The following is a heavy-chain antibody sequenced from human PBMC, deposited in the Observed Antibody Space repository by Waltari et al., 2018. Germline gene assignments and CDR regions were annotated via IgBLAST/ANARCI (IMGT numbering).Heavy chain of an antibody. Sequence: QVQLVQSGAEVRKPGASVKVSCQASGYNFRTYDINRVRQAPGQGLEWMGWMNPNSANKGSSQKFQGRLTMTTDTSMTTSYMELSSLTSEDTAIYYCARARTTAPLGFYFIDVWGKGTTVIVSS. CDR1: GYNFRTYD. CDR2: MNPNSANK. V-gene: IGHV1-8*01. CDR3: ARARTTAPLGFYFIDV. D-gene: IGHD4-17*01. J-gene: IGHJ6*03.